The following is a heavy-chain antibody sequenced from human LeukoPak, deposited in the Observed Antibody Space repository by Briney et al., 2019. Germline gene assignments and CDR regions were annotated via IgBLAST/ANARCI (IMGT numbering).Heavy chain of an antibody. J-gene: IGHJ4*02. CDR3: ARDNHGGRTDY. D-gene: IGHD4-23*01. CDR2: IYATGST. V-gene: IGHV4-59*12. Sequence: PSETLSLTCTVSGGSISSYYWSWIRQPPGKGLEWIGYIYATGSTNYNPSLKSRVTISVDTSKNQFSLKLSSVTAADTAVYYCARDNHGGRTDYWGQGTLVTVSS. CDR1: GGSISSYY.